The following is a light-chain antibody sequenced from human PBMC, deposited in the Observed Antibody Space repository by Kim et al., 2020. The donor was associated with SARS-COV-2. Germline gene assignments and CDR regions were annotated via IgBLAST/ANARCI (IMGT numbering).Light chain of an antibody. J-gene: IGLJ2*01. CDR1: SGSIDDNY. CDR2: EDD. CDR3: QSYNRDNVI. Sequence: NFMLTQPHSVSESPGKTVTISCTRSSGSIDDNYVQWYQQRPGCVPTTVIYEDDQRPSGVSDRFSGSIDNSSNSASLTISGLRTEDEADYYCQSYNRDNVIFGGGTQLTVL. V-gene: IGLV6-57*04.